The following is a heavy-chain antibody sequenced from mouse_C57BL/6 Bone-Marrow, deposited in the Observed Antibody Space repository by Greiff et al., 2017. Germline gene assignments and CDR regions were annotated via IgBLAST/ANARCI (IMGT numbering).Heavy chain of an antibody. CDR2: IRNKANGYTT. J-gene: IGHJ4*01. Sequence: DVKLVESGGGLVQPGGSLSLSCAASGFTFTDYYMSWVRQPPGKALEWLGFIRNKANGYTTEYSASVKGRFTNSRDNSQSILYLQMNALRAEDSATYYCARYYGRGNYAMDYWGQGASVTVSS. V-gene: IGHV7-3*01. CDR1: GFTFTDYY. CDR3: ARYYGRGNYAMDY. D-gene: IGHD1-1*01.